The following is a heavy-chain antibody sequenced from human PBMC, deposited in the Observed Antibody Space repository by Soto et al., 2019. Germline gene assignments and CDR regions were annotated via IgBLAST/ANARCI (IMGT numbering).Heavy chain of an antibody. CDR2: IIPIFGTA. V-gene: IGHV1-69*13. CDR1: GGTFSSYA. J-gene: IGHJ4*02. CDR3: ARDLRRYYYDSSGYYEFDY. Sequence: SVKVSCKASGGTFSSYAISWVRQAPGQGLEWMGGIIPIFGTANYAQKFQGRVTITADESTSTAYMELSSLRSEDTAVYYCARDLRRYYYDSSGYYEFDYWGQGTLVTVSS. D-gene: IGHD3-22*01.